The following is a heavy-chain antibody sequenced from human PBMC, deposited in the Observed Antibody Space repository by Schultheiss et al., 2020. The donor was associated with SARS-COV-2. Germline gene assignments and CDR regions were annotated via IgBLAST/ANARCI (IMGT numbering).Heavy chain of an antibody. J-gene: IGHJ5*01. D-gene: IGHD6-19*01. V-gene: IGHV3-74*03. CDR2: INSDQSIT. CDR3: ARGGTAVAGRADS. CDR1: GFTFSSYA. Sequence: GESLKISCAASGFTFSSYAMHWVRQAPGKGLMWVSRINSDQSITTYVDSVKGRFTISRDNAKSTLFLQMNSLRVEDTAIYYCARGGTAVAGRADSWGQGTLVTVSS.